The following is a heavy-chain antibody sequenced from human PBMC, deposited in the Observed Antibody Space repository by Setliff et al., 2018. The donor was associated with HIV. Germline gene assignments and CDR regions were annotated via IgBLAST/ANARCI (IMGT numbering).Heavy chain of an antibody. CDR1: GGTFSSYG. CDR3: VRGVQSPPHYSYYYMDV. Sequence: SVKVSCKASGGTFSSYGVSWVRQAPGQGLEWMGRIIPILGIANYAQKFQGRVTITADKSTSTAYMELTSLRFDDTAMYYCVRGVQSPPHYSYYYMDVWGEGTMVTVSS. D-gene: IGHD3-3*01. V-gene: IGHV1-69*04. CDR2: IIPILGIA. J-gene: IGHJ6*03.